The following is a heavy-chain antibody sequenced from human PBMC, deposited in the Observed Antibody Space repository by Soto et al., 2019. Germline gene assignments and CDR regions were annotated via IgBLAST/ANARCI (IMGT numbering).Heavy chain of an antibody. J-gene: IGHJ4*02. CDR2: ISSYSSYM. Sequence: PGGSLRLSCAGSGFTFSNYNMNWVRQAPGKGLEWVSSISSYSSYMYYADSVKGRFTISRDNAKNSLYLQMNSLRAEDTAVYYCASCLVSAYCSGRYDAIDYWGQGILVTVSS. CDR1: GFTFSNYN. V-gene: IGHV3-21*01. CDR3: ASCLVSAYCSGRYDAIDY. D-gene: IGHD3-10*01.